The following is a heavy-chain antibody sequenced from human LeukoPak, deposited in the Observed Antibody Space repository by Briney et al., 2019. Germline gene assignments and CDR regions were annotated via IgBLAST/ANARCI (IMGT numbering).Heavy chain of an antibody. J-gene: IGHJ4*02. CDR3: ARGHWGYGDY. V-gene: IGHV1-46*01. D-gene: IGHD7-27*01. Sequence: GASVKVSCKASGYTFTSYYIHWVRQAPGQGPEWMGIINPSGGSTTYAQKFQGRVTMTRDTSTSTVYMELSSLRYEDTAVYYCARGHWGYGDYWGQGTLVTVSS. CDR2: INPSGGST. CDR1: GYTFTSYY.